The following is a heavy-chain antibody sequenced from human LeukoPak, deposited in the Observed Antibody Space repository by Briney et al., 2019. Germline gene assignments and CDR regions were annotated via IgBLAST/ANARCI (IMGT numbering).Heavy chain of an antibody. Sequence: PGGSLRLSCAASGFTFSSYSMNWVRQAPGKGLEWISYIISTGSTTYYADSVKGRFTISRDNANNLLSLQMSSLRAEDTAVYYCATGFWGYCSRNSCPLDNWGQGTLVTVAS. J-gene: IGHJ4*02. CDR3: ATGFWGYCSRNSCPLDN. V-gene: IGHV3-48*01. D-gene: IGHD2-2*01. CDR2: IISTGSTT. CDR1: GFTFSSYS.